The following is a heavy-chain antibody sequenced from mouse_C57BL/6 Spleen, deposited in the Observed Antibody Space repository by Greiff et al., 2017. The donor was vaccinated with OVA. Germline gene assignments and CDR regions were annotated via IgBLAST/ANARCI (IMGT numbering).Heavy chain of an antibody. CDR3: ARSETAQATLFAY. CDR2: IHPNSGST. V-gene: IGHV1-64*01. D-gene: IGHD3-2*02. Sequence: QVQLKQPGAELVKPGASVKLSCKASGYTFTSYWMHWVKQRPGQGLEWIGMIHPNSGSTNYNEKFKSKATLTVDKSSSTAYMQLSSLTSEDSAVYYCARSETAQATLFAYWGQGTLVTVSA. J-gene: IGHJ3*01. CDR1: GYTFTSYW.